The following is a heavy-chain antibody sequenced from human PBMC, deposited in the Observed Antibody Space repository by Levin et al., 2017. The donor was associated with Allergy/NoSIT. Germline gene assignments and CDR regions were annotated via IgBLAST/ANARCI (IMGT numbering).Heavy chain of an antibody. D-gene: IGHD3-10*01. CDR1: GGTFSSYA. J-gene: IGHJ5*02. CDR3: ARGSGMYYYGSGSSLNWFDP. CDR2: IIPIFGTA. Sequence: KISCKASGGTFSSYAISWVRQAPGQGLEWMGGIIPIFGTANYAQKFQGRVTITADESTSTAYMELSSLRSEDTAVYYCARGSGMYYYGSGSSLNWFDPWGQGTLVTVSS. V-gene: IGHV1-69*01.